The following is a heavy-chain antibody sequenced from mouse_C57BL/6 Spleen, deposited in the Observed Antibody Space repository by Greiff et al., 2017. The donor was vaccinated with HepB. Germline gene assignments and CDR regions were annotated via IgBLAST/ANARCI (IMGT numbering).Heavy chain of an antibody. J-gene: IGHJ3*01. Sequence: VHVKQSGPELVKPGASVKMSCKASGYTFTDYNMHWVKQSHGKSLEWIGYINPNNGGTSYNQKFKGKATLTVNKSSSTAYMELRSLTSEDSAVYYCARNRDGLAYWGQGTLVTVSA. CDR1: GYTFTDYN. V-gene: IGHV1-22*01. CDR2: INPNNGGT. D-gene: IGHD2-3*01. CDR3: ARNRDGLAY.